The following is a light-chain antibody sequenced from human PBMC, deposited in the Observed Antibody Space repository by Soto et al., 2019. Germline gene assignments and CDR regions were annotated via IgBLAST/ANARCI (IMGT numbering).Light chain of an antibody. CDR1: QNINKW. J-gene: IGKJ1*01. Sequence: DIQMTQSPSTLSASVGDRVVITCRASQNINKWLAWYQQKPGKAPKFLIYDASTLETGVPSRFSGSGSGTEFTLTISSLQPDDFAVYYCQQYNNWRTFGQGTKVDI. V-gene: IGKV1-5*01. CDR3: QQYNNWRT. CDR2: DAS.